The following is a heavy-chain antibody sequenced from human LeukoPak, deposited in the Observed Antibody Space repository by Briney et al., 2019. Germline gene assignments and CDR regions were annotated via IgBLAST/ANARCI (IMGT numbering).Heavy chain of an antibody. V-gene: IGHV3-7*01. D-gene: IGHD2-15*01. CDR2: IRQSGSEK. J-gene: IGHJ4*02. CDR3: MRGHGSL. CDR1: GFSFSSYW. Sequence: GGSLRLSCAASGFSFSSYWMSWVRQAPGKGLESVANIRQSGSEKFYVDSVKGHFTISRDNAKNSLYPQMNSLRAEDTAIYYCMRGHGSLWGQGTLVTVSS.